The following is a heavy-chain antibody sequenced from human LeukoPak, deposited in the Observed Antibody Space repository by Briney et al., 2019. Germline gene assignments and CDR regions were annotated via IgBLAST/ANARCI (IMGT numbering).Heavy chain of an antibody. D-gene: IGHD6-6*01. CDR1: GYTFTSYD. Sequence: PWASVKDSCKASGYTFTSYDINWVRQATGQGLEWMGWMNPNSGNTGYAQKFQGRVTMTRNTSISTAYMELSSLRSEDTAVYYCARTGEVGSSSSVWEANDYWGQGTLVTVSS. CDR3: ARTGEVGSSSSVWEANDY. V-gene: IGHV1-8*01. J-gene: IGHJ4*02. CDR2: MNPNSGNT.